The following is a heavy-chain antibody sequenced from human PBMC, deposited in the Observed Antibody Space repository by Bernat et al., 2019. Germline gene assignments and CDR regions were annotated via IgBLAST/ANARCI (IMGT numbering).Heavy chain of an antibody. Sequence: EVQLVESGGGLVKPGGSLRLSCAASGFTFSSYSMNWVRQAPGKGLEWVSSISSSSSYIYYADSVKGRFTISRDNAKNSLYLQMNSLRAEDTAVYYCAAGGYCSSTSGYAGDYYYGMDVWGQGTTVTVSS. V-gene: IGHV3-21*01. J-gene: IGHJ6*02. CDR3: AAGGYCSSTSGYAGDYYYGMDV. D-gene: IGHD2-2*01. CDR2: ISSSSSYI. CDR1: GFTFSSYS.